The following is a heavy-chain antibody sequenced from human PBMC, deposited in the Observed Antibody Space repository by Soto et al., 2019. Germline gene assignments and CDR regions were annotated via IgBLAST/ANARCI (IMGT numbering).Heavy chain of an antibody. CDR2: ISSSSSTI. Sequence: PGGSLRLSCAASGFTFSSYSMNWVRQAPGKGLEWVSYISSSSSTIYYADSVKGRFTISRDNAKNSLYLQMNSLRAEDTAVYYCASYDILTGLISGGGRFDPWGQGTLVTVSS. J-gene: IGHJ5*02. CDR1: GFTFSSYS. D-gene: IGHD3-9*01. CDR3: ASYDILTGLISGGGRFDP. V-gene: IGHV3-48*01.